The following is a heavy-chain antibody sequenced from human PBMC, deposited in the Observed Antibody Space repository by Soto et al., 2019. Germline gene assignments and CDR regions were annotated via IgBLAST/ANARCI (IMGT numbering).Heavy chain of an antibody. CDR3: AADSTPNPLLSSDAFDT. J-gene: IGHJ3*02. Sequence: KVSCKASGFTFTSSAVQWVRQARGQRLEWIGWIVVGSGNTNYAQKFQERVTITRDMSTSTAYMELSSLRSEDTAVYYCAADSTPNPLLSSDAFDTWGQRTLVTVSS. D-gene: IGHD1-26*01. V-gene: IGHV1-58*01. CDR2: IVVGSGNT. CDR1: GFTFTSSA.